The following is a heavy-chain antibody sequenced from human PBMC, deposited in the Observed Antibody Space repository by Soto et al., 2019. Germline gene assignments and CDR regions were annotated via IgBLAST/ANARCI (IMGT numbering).Heavy chain of an antibody. CDR3: ARAAYSSSPAAPDY. CDR1: GGSISSGGYY. J-gene: IGHJ4*02. Sequence: QVQLQESGPGLVKPSQTLSLTCTVSGGSISSGGYYWSWIRQHPGKGLEWIGYIYYSGSTYYNPSVKSRVTISVETSKNQFSLKLSSVTAADTAVYYCARAAYSSSPAAPDYWGQGTLVTVSS. V-gene: IGHV4-31*03. D-gene: IGHD6-6*01. CDR2: IYYSGST.